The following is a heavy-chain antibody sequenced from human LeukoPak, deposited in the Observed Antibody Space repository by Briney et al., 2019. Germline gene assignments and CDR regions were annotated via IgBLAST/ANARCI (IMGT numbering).Heavy chain of an antibody. CDR1: GGSFNNYY. Sequence: QSSETLSLTCAVYGGSFNNYYWSWFRQPPGKGLEWIGEVNHSGATNYNPSLKSRVTISVDTSKNQFSLKLSSVTAADTAVYYCARGHYGGNLDYWGQGTLVTVSS. D-gene: IGHD4-23*01. CDR2: VNHSGAT. CDR3: ARGHYGGNLDY. J-gene: IGHJ4*02. V-gene: IGHV4-34*01.